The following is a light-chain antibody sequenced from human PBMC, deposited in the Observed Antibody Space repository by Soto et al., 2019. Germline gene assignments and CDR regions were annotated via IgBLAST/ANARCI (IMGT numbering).Light chain of an antibody. CDR2: GAS. Sequence: EIVLTQSPGTLSLSPGERATLSCRASQSVSSSYLAWYQQKPGQAPRLLIYGASSRATGIPDRFNGSGSGTDLTLNISRLEPEDFAVYYCQQYGSSPLTFGGGTKVDIK. CDR3: QQYGSSPLT. V-gene: IGKV3-20*01. CDR1: QSVSSSY. J-gene: IGKJ4*01.